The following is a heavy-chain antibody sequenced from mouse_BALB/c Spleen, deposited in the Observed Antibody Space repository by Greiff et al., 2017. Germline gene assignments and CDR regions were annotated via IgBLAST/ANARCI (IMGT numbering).Heavy chain of an antibody. CDR1: GFSLSTYGIG. CDR3: ARITTVVATLYYFDY. CDR2: IWWNDNK. V-gene: IGHV8-11*01. D-gene: IGHD1-1*01. J-gene: IGHJ2*01. Sequence: QVTLKVCGPGILQPSQTLSLTCSFSGFSLSTYGIGVGWIRQPSGKGLEWLAHIWWNDNKYYNTALKSRLTISKDTSNNQVFLKIASVDTADTATYYCARITTVVATLYYFDYWGQGTTLTVSS.